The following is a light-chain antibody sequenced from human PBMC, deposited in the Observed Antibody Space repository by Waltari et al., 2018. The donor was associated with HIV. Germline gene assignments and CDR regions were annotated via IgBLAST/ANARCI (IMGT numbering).Light chain of an antibody. CDR2: SDK. CDR3: AAWDDSLAEPYVL. Sequence: QSVLAQPPSASGTPGQRVTISCSGTTSTIGTNSVNWYQQLPGTAPKLLIFSDKQRPSGVPDRCSGSKSGTSASLAISGLQSEDEGDYYCAAWDDSLAEPYVLFGGGTRLTVL. J-gene: IGLJ2*01. V-gene: IGLV1-44*01. CDR1: TSTIGTNS.